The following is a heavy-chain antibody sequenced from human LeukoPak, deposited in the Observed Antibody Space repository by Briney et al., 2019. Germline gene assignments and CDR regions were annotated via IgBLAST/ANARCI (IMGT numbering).Heavy chain of an antibody. Sequence: ASVKVSCKAFGYTFDTSGISWVRQAPGQRLEWMGWISPNNGNTHYAQGVQGRVTMTTDTSRSTAYMELRSLRSDDTAVYYCTRVRNSTTWWGAFDIWGQGTMVTVSS. V-gene: IGHV1-18*01. D-gene: IGHD2-2*01. CDR2: ISPNNGNT. CDR1: GYTFDTSG. J-gene: IGHJ3*02. CDR3: TRVRNSTTWWGAFDI.